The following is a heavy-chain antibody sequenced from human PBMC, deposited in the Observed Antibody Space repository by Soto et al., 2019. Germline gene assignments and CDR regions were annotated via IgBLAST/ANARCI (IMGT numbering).Heavy chain of an antibody. CDR2: ISVYNGNT. J-gene: IGHJ4*03. CDR3: GRDGRNCGYFDY. V-gene: IGHV1-18*01. CDR1: GYTFNSYG. Sequence: QVQLVQSGAEVKKPGASVKVSCKASGYTFNSYGITWVRQAPGQGLEWMGWISVYNGNTNYAQKVQGRVTMSTDTSTSPVYRELRSLRSYDTAVYLCGRDGRNCGYFDYWGQGTVVTVSS. D-gene: IGHD1-26*01.